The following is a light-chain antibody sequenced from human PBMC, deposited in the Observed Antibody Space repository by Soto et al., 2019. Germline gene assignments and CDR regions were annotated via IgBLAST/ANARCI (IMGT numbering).Light chain of an antibody. J-gene: IGKJ4*01. Sequence: AIQLTESPSSLSASVGDGVTITSRASQGISSALAWYQQKPGKAPKLLIYDASSLESGVPSRFSGSGSGTDFTLTIISLQPEDFATYYSQQFNRYPLTFGGGTKVDIK. CDR1: QGISSA. CDR2: DAS. V-gene: IGKV1-13*02. CDR3: QQFNRYPLT.